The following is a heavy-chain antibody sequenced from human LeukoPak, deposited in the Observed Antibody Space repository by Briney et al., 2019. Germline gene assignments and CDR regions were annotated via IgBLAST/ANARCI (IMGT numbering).Heavy chain of an antibody. CDR2: IYYSGST. J-gene: IGHJ4*02. D-gene: IGHD2-21*02. Sequence: SETLSLTCTVSGGSISSYYWSWIRQPPGKGLEWIGYIYYSGSTNYNPSLKSRVTISVDTSKNQFSLKLSSVTAADTAVYYCAREGGDQALDYWGQGTLVTVSS. V-gene: IGHV4-59*01. CDR1: GGSISSYY. CDR3: AREGGDQALDY.